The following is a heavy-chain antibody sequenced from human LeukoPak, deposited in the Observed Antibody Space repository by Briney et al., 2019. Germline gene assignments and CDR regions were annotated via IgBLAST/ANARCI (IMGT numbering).Heavy chain of an antibody. D-gene: IGHD6-13*01. CDR2: INPSGGST. Sequence: ASVKVSCKASGYTFTSYDINWVRQATGQGLEWMGIINPSGGSTSYAQKFQGRVTMTRDTSTSTVYMELSSLRSEDTAVYYCARDRTGYSSLQEFDPWGQGTLVTVSS. J-gene: IGHJ5*02. V-gene: IGHV1-46*01. CDR1: GYTFTSYD. CDR3: ARDRTGYSSLQEFDP.